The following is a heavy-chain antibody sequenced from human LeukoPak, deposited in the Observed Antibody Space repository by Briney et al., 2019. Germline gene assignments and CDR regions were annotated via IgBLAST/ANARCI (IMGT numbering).Heavy chain of an antibody. D-gene: IGHD4/OR15-4a*01. J-gene: IGHJ3*01. CDR3: ARRLYAFDL. CDR2: IYYSGST. V-gene: IGHV4-39*01. CDR1: GGSISSSSYY. Sequence: SETLSLTCTVSGGSISSSSYYWGWFRQPPGKGLEWIGSIYYSGSTSYNPSLQSRVTISVDTSKNQFSLNVRSVTAADTALYYCARRLYAFDLWGQGTMVTVSS.